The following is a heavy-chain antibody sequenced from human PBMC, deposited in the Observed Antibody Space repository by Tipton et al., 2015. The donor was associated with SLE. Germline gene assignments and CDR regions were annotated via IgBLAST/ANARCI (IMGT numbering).Heavy chain of an antibody. J-gene: IGHJ4*02. D-gene: IGHD4-23*01. CDR1: GFTFSDYW. CDR3: ARGVYGSDYPG. CDR2: INREGSDT. V-gene: IGHV3-74*01. Sequence: SLRLSCAASGFTFSDYWMNWVRQAPGEGPVWVSRINREGSDTGYADSVKGRITISRDNAKNTLYLQMNSLRAEDTAVYYCARGVYGSDYPGWGQGTLVTVSS.